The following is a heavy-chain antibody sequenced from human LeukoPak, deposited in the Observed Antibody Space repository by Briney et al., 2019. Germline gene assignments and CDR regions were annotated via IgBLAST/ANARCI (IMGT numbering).Heavy chain of an antibody. D-gene: IGHD3-22*01. J-gene: IGHJ4*02. CDR3: AKGKDSSGYYSFDY. V-gene: IGHV3-30*02. CDR2: IWYDGSNK. CDR1: GFTFSSYG. Sequence: GGSLRLSCAASGFTFSSYGMHGVRQAPGKGLEWVAVIWYDGSNKYYADSVKGRFTISRDNSKNTLYLQMNSLRAEDTALYYCAKGKDSSGYYSFDYWGQGTLVTVSS.